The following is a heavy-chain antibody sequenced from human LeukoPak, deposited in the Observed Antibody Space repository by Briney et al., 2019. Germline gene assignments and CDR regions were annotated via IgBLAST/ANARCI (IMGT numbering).Heavy chain of an antibody. CDR1: GFTFDDYA. D-gene: IGHD6-13*01. Sequence: GGSLRLSCAASGFTFDDYAMHWVRQAPGKGLEWVSGISWNSGSIGYADSVKGRFTISRDNAKNSLYLQMNSLRAEDTALYYCAIAVGIAAAGNWFDSWGQGTLVTVSS. CDR2: ISWNSGSI. CDR3: AIAVGIAAAGNWFDS. J-gene: IGHJ5*01. V-gene: IGHV3-9*01.